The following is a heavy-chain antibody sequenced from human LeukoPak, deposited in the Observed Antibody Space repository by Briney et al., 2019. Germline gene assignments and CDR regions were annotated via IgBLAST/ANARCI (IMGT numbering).Heavy chain of an antibody. CDR3: ARSNDLGGLYFVY. CDR2: IYSGGST. V-gene: IGHV3-53*01. CDR1: GFTVSSNY. J-gene: IGHJ4*02. D-gene: IGHD1-1*01. Sequence: GGSLRLSCAASGFTVSSNYMSWVRQAPGKGLEWVSVIYSGGSTYYADSVKGRFTISRDNSKNTLYLQMNSLRAEDTAVYYCARSNDLGGLYFVYWGQGTLVTVSS.